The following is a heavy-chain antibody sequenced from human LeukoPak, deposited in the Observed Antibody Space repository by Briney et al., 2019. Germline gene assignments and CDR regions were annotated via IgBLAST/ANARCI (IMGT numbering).Heavy chain of an antibody. D-gene: IGHD3-10*01. CDR1: GGSISSSSYY. CDR3: ASGMVRGVIMVY. Sequence: SETLSLTCTVSGGSISSSSYYWGWIRQPPGKGLEWIGEINHSGSTNYNPSLKSRVTISVDTSKNQFSLKLSSVTAADTAVYYCASGMVRGVIMVYWGQGTLVTVSS. V-gene: IGHV4-39*07. J-gene: IGHJ4*02. CDR2: INHSGST.